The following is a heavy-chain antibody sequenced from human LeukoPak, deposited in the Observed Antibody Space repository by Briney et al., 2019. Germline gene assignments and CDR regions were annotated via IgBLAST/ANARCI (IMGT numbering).Heavy chain of an antibody. V-gene: IGHV4-39*01. D-gene: IGHD1-1*01. J-gene: IGHJ4*02. Sequence: SETLSLTCTVSGGSISSSSYYWGWIRQPPGKGLEWIGSIYYSGSTYYNPSLKSRVTISVDTSKNQFSLKLSSVTAADTAVYYCARHVRGTTRNYYFDYWGQGTLVTVSS. CDR2: IYYSGST. CDR3: ARHVRGTTRNYYFDY. CDR1: GGSISSSSYY.